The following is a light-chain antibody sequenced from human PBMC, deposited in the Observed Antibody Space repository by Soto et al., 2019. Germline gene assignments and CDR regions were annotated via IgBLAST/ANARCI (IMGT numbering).Light chain of an antibody. CDR3: QHYGSTPWT. J-gene: IGKJ1*01. CDR1: QSVCSRC. Sequence: EIVLTQSPGTLSLSPGEGGTLSCRASQSVCSRCLAWYQQKPGQAPRLLIFGASSRATGIPDTFSGSGSGTDFTLPISRLEPEDSAVYYCQHYGSTPWTFGQGTKVEI. V-gene: IGKV3-20*01. CDR2: GAS.